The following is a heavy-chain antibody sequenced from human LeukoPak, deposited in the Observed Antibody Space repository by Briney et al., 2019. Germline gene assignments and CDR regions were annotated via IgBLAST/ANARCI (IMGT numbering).Heavy chain of an antibody. CDR2: IKENGREK. CDR3: ARGGSGSS. V-gene: IGHV3-7*04. J-gene: IGHJ5*02. D-gene: IGHD3-10*01. Sequence: GGSLRLSCAASGFRFSTYWMNWVRQAPGKGLEWVAAIKENGREKYHVDSVKGRFTISRDNAKSSLSLLMSTLRVKDTAVYYCARGGSGSSWGQATLVTVS. CDR1: GFRFSTYW.